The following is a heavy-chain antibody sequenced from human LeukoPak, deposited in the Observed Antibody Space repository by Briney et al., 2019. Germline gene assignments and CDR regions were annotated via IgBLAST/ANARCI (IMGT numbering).Heavy chain of an antibody. V-gene: IGHV4-39*07. CDR1: GGPIDHMKYY. J-gene: IGHJ4*02. CDR2: IYYSGST. D-gene: IGHD3-9*01. Sequence: PSETLSLTCSVSGGPIDHMKYYWGWIRQPPGRGLEWIGSIYYSGSTYYNPSLESRVTISEDRSMNRLSLTLNSVTAADTAVYYCARASGRYFDWLLGPFDHWGQGSLVTVSS. CDR3: ARASGRYFDWLLGPFDH.